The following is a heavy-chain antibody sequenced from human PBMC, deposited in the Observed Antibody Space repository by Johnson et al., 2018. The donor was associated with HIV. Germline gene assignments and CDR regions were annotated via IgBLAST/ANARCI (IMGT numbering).Heavy chain of an antibody. Sequence: VQLVESGGGLVQPGGSLRLSCAASGFTVSSNYMSWVRQAPGTGLEWVSVIYSGASTYYADSVKGRFTIPRDNSKNTLYLKMNRLRAEDTAVYYCARMTTTVSNHDGFDIWGQGTMVTVSS. CDR2: IYSGAST. J-gene: IGHJ3*02. CDR1: GFTVSSNY. CDR3: ARMTTTVSNHDGFDI. D-gene: IGHD4-17*01. V-gene: IGHV3-66*01.